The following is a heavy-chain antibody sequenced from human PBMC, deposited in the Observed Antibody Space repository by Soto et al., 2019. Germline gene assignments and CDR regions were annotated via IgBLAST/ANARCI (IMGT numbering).Heavy chain of an antibody. D-gene: IGHD3-3*01. CDR1: GFTFSSYA. J-gene: IGHJ6*02. CDR2: ISGSGGST. Sequence: PGGSLRLSCAASGFTFSSYAMSWVRQAPGKGLEWVSAISGSGGSTYYADSVKGRFTISRDNSKNTLYLQMNSLRAEDTAVYYCAKGGDYDFWSGYYRYYYGMDVWGQGTTVTVSS. V-gene: IGHV3-23*01. CDR3: AKGGDYDFWSGYYRYYYGMDV.